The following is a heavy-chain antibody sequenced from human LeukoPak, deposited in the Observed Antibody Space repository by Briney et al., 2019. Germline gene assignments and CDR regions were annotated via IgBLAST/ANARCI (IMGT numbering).Heavy chain of an antibody. D-gene: IGHD3-22*01. V-gene: IGHV3-23*01. Sequence: GGSLRLSCAASGFTFSSYAMSWVRQAPGKGLEWVSAISGSGGSTYYADSVKGRFTISRDNSKNTLYLQMNSLRAEDTAAYYCAKNPLTMIRGREAYYFDYWGQGTLVTVSS. CDR1: GFTFSSYA. J-gene: IGHJ4*02. CDR3: AKNPLTMIRGREAYYFDY. CDR2: ISGSGGST.